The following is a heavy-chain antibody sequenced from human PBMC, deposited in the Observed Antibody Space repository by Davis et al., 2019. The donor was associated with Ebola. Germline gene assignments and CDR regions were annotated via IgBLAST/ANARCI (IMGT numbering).Heavy chain of an antibody. CDR3: ARGSSIAARKEWDY. J-gene: IGHJ4*02. V-gene: IGHV4-39*02. Sequence: PSETLSLTCTVSGGSISSYYWSWIRQPPGKGLEWIGSIYYGGNTYYNPSLKSRVTISVDTSNNHFSLNLRSVTAADTAVYYCARGSSIAARKEWDYWGQGTLVTVSS. CDR1: GGSISSYY. D-gene: IGHD6-6*01. CDR2: IYYGGNT.